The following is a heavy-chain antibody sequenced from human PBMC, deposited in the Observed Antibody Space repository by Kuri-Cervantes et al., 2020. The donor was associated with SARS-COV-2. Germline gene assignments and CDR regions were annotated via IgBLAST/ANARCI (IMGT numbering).Heavy chain of an antibody. CDR2: IYYSGST. D-gene: IGHD2-2*01. Sequence: SETLSLTCTVSGGSISSSSYYWGWIRQPPGKGLEWIGSIYYSGSTYYNPSLKSRVTISVDTSKNQFSLKLTSVTAADTAVYFCARATPTSPYYFDLWGQGTLVTVSS. J-gene: IGHJ4*02. V-gene: IGHV4-39*01. CDR1: GGSISSSSYY. CDR3: ARATPTSPYYFDL.